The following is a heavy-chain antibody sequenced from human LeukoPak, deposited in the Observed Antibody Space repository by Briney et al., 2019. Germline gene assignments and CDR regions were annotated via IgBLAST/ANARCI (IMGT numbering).Heavy chain of an antibody. CDR3: ARDAHSSSWYYYYGMDV. Sequence: PSETLSLTCTVSGGSISSSSYYWGWIRQPPGKGLEWIGSIYYSGSTYYNPSLKSRVTISVDTSKNQFSLKLSSVTAADTAVYYCARDAHSSSWYYYYGMDVWGQGTTVTVSS. CDR2: IYYSGST. D-gene: IGHD6-13*01. J-gene: IGHJ6*02. V-gene: IGHV4-39*07. CDR1: GGSISSSSYY.